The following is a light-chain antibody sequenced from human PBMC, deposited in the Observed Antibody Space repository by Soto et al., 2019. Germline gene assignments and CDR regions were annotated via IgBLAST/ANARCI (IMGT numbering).Light chain of an antibody. CDR3: QHYNSYSEA. V-gene: IGKV1-5*03. CDR1: QTISSW. CDR2: KAS. J-gene: IGKJ1*01. Sequence: IRMNQSPSTLSATVGDRVTITCRASQTISSWLAWYQQKPGKAPKLLIYKASTLKSGVPSRFSGSGSGTEFTLTISSLQPDDFATYYCQHYNSYSEAFAQGTKVDI.